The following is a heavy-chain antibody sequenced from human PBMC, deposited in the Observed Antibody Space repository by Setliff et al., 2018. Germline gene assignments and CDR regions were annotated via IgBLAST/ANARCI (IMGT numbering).Heavy chain of an antibody. J-gene: IGHJ4*02. Sequence: GGSLRLSCAASGFTFSSYSMNWVRQAPGKGLEWVSYISSSSSTGYADSVKGRFTISRDNAKNSLYLQMNSLRAEDTALYYCARERDGYSATPHWAYWGQGTLVTVSS. D-gene: IGHD5-18*01. CDR2: ISSSSST. CDR1: GFTFSSYS. CDR3: ARERDGYSATPHWAY. V-gene: IGHV3-48*04.